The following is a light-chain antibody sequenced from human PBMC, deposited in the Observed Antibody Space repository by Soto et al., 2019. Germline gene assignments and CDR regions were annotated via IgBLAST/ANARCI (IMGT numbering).Light chain of an antibody. CDR2: GAS. CDR3: QQSGSSPRT. J-gene: IGKJ1*01. V-gene: IGKV3-20*01. Sequence: EIVLTQSPGTLSLSPGERATLSCRASQSVTSSYLAWYQQKPGQAPRLLIYGASSRATGIPDRLSGSGSGTDFTLTISRLEPEDFAVYYCQQSGSSPRTFGQGTKVDI. CDR1: QSVTSSY.